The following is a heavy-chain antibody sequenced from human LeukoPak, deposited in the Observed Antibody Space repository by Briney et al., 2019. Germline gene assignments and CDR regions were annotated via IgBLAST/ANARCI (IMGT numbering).Heavy chain of an antibody. CDR3: ARDRSLWFFDY. D-gene: IGHD3-10*01. Sequence: GGSLRLSCAASGFTFSSYDMHWVRQAPGKGLEWVAVISYDGSNKYYADSVKGRFTISRDNSKNTLYLQMNSLRAEDTAVYYCARDRSLWFFDYWGQGTLVTVSS. V-gene: IGHV3-30*04. J-gene: IGHJ4*02. CDR2: ISYDGSNK. CDR1: GFTFSSYD.